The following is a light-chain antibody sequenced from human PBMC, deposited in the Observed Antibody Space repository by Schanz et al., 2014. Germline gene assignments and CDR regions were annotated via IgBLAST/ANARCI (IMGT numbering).Light chain of an antibody. CDR3: QQYGSSPRYT. V-gene: IGKV3-20*01. J-gene: IGKJ2*01. Sequence: EIVLTQSPGTLSLSPGERATLSCRASQSVSSGNLAWYQQKPGQAPRLLIYATSNRATGIPDRFSGSGSGTDFTLTISRLEPEDFAVYYCQQYGSSPRYTFGQGTKLEIK. CDR2: ATS. CDR1: QSVSSGN.